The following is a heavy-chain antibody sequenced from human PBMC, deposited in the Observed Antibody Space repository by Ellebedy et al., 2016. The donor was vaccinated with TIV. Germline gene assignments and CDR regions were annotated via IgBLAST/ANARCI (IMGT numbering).Heavy chain of an antibody. CDR1: GGTFSSYA. D-gene: IGHD2-15*01. CDR2: IIPIFGTP. J-gene: IGHJ4*02. V-gene: IGHV1-69*06. CDR3: ARDGYCSGGGCYLYY. Sequence: SVKVSXXASGGTFSSYAISWVRQAPGQGLEWMGGIIPIFGTPSYAQKFQGRVTITADKSTSTAYMELSSLRSEDTAVYYCARDGYCSGGGCYLYYWGQGTLVTVSS.